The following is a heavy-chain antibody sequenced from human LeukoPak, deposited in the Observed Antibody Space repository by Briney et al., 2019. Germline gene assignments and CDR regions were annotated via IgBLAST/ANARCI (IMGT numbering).Heavy chain of an antibody. CDR1: GYTFADYF. D-gene: IGHD1-26*01. CDR3: ARDLTSTSNWEFDH. J-gene: IGHJ4*02. V-gene: IGHV1-2*04. Sequence: ASVKVSCKASGYTFADYFIHLVRQAPGQGLEWMGRINPNTGGAEYAPKFQGWVTMTRDTSISTAYVEVSRLISDDTAVYYCARDLTSTSNWEFDHWGQGTLVIVSS. CDR2: INPNTGGA.